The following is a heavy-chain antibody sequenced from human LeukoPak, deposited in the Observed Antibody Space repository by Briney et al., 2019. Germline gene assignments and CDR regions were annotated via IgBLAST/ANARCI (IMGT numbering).Heavy chain of an antibody. D-gene: IGHD1-1*01. CDR2: INNSGSPI. CDR1: GFTFSSYE. J-gene: IGHJ4*02. V-gene: IGHV3-48*03. Sequence: GGSLRLSCAASGFTFSSYEMNWVRQAPGKGREWVSYINNSGSPIYYADSVKGRFTVSRDNAKNSLYLQMNSLRAEDTAVYYCVRGLEVDYWGQGVLVTVSS. CDR3: VRGLEVDY.